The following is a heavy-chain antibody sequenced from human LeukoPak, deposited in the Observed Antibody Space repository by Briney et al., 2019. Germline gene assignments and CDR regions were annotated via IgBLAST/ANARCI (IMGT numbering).Heavy chain of an antibody. V-gene: IGHV4-39*01. CDR1: GGSISSSCCY. CDR2: IYYSGST. J-gene: IGHJ4*02. CDR3: ARRYGYFDY. Sequence: SETLSLTCTASGGSISSSCCYWGWIRQPPGKGLEWIASIYYSGSTYYNPSLKSRVTISVDTSKNQFSLKLSSVTAADTAVYYCARRYGYFDYWGQGTLVTVSS. D-gene: IGHD3-16*01.